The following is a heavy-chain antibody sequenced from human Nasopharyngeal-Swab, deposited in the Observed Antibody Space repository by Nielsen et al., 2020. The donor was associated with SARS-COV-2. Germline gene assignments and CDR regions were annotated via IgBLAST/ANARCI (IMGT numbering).Heavy chain of an antibody. CDR3: ERQGGSGIDY. V-gene: IGHV5-51*01. D-gene: IGHD3-10*01. J-gene: IGHJ4*02. CDR2: ISSGDSDT. CDR1: GYRFTTYW. Sequence: EYLKISCKGSGYRFTTYWIAGVRQMPGKGLEWMGIISSGDSDTRYSPSFQGQVTISTNKSISTAYLPWSSLKASDTAMEYCERQGGSGIDYWGQGTLVTVSS.